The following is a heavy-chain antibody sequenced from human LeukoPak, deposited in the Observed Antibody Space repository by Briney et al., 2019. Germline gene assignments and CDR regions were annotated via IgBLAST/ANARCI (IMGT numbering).Heavy chain of an antibody. CDR2: IYYSGST. D-gene: IGHD3-22*01. Sequence: SETLSLTCTVAGGSISSHYWSWIRQPPGKGLEWIGYIYYSGSTNYNPSLKSRVTISVDTSKNQFSLKLSSVTAADTAVYYCARHYDTSGYWYYFDYWGQGTLVTVSS. CDR3: ARHYDTSGYWYYFDY. J-gene: IGHJ4*02. V-gene: IGHV4-59*08. CDR1: GGSISSHY.